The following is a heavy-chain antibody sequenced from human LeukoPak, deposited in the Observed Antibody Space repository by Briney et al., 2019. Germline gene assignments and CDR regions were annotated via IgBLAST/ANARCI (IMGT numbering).Heavy chain of an antibody. V-gene: IGHV3-73*01. CDR2: IRSKANNYAT. D-gene: IGHD1-26*01. CDR3: ARRRVGAAGALYYYYGLDV. Sequence: GGSLRLSCAAPGFIFRDSAIHWVRQASGKGLEWVGRIRSKANNYATTFATSLKGRFTIARDDSKNTAYLQMNSLKTEDTAVYYCARRRVGAAGALYYYYGLDVWGQGTTVTVSS. J-gene: IGHJ6*02. CDR1: GFIFRDSA.